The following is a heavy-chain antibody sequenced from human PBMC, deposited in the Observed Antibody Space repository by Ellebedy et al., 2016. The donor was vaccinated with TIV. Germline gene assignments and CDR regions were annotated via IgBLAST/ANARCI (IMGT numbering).Heavy chain of an antibody. D-gene: IGHD1-26*01. V-gene: IGHV1-69*13. J-gene: IGHJ6*02. CDR3: ARAGATTRPSYYYGMDV. CDR2: IIPIFGTA. Sequence: SVKVSCXASGGTFSSYAISWVRQAPGQGLEWMGGIIPIFGTANYAQKFQGRVTITADESTSTAYMELSSLRSEDTAVYYCARAGATTRPSYYYGMDVWGQGTTVTVSS. CDR1: GGTFSSYA.